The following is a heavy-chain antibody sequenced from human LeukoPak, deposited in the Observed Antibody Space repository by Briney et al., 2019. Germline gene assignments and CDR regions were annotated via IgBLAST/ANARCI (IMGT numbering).Heavy chain of an antibody. D-gene: IGHD6-13*01. CDR2: INHSGST. CDR1: GGSFSGYY. J-gene: IGHJ5*02. CDR3: ARGVAGIAAAGTRWFDP. V-gene: IGHV4-34*01. Sequence: SETLSLTCAVYGGSFSGYYWSWIRQPPGKGLEWIGEINHSGSTNYNPSLKSRVTISVDTSKNQFSLKLSSVTAADTAVYYCARGVAGIAAAGTRWFDPWGQGTLVTVSS.